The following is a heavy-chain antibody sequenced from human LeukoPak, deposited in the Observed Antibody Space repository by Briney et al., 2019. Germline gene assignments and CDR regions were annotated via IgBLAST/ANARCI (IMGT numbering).Heavy chain of an antibody. Sequence: SETLSLTCTVSGGSISSYYWSWIRQPAGKGLEWIGRIYTSGSTNYNPSLKSRVTMSVDTSKNQFSLKLSSVTAADTAVYYWARDASGWYADYFDYWGQGTLVTVSS. CDR1: GGSISSYY. CDR3: ARDASGWYADYFDY. V-gene: IGHV4-4*07. CDR2: IYTSGST. D-gene: IGHD6-19*01. J-gene: IGHJ4*02.